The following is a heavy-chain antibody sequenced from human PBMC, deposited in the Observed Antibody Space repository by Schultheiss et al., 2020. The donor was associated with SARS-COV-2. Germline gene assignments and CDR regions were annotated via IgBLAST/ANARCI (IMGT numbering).Heavy chain of an antibody. CDR1: GFAFSSYV. V-gene: IGHV3-47*02. J-gene: IGHJ4*02. Sequence: GGSLRLSCAASGFAFSSYVLHWVRRAPGKGPEWVSAIGTGGDTYYADSVMGRFTISRHNSKNTLYLQMNSLRAEDTAVYYCAKGGYGSGSYYGTAPDCFDYWGQGTLVTVSS. D-gene: IGHD3-10*01. CDR2: IGTGGDT. CDR3: AKGGYGSGSYYGTAPDCFDY.